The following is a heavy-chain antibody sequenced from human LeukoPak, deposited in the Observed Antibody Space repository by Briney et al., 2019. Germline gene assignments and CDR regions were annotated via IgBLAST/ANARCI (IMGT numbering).Heavy chain of an antibody. J-gene: IGHJ6*02. D-gene: IGHD2-15*01. CDR3: AKDAKGYIVVVVAGSYGMDV. CDR1: GFTFSSYA. Sequence: PGGSLRLSCVASGFTFSSYAMTWVRQAPGEGLEWVSAISGNGGSTYYADSVKGRFTISRDNSQSTLYLQMNGLRAEDTAVYYCAKDAKGYIVVVVAGSYGMDVWVQGTTVTVSS. CDR2: ISGNGGST. V-gene: IGHV3-23*01.